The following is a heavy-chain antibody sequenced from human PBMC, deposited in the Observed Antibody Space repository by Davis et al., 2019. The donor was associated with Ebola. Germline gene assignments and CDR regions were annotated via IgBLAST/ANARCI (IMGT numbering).Heavy chain of an antibody. Sequence: GGSLRLSCAASGFTFSSYAMHWVRQAPGKGLEWVAVISYDGSNKYYADSVKGRFTISRDNSKNTLYLQMNSLRAEDTAVYYCARDIWSGYYRVIYYYYYGMDVWGQGTTVTVSS. V-gene: IGHV3-30-3*01. J-gene: IGHJ6*02. CDR2: ISYDGSNK. CDR1: GFTFSSYA. CDR3: ARDIWSGYYRVIYYYYYGMDV. D-gene: IGHD3-3*01.